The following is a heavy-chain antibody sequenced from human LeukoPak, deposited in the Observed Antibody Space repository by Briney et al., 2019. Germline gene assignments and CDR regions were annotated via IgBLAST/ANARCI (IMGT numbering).Heavy chain of an antibody. CDR2: ISAYNGDT. CDR3: ARDPSNTSGYYIYSDY. CDR1: GYTFNRHG. Sequence: ASVKVSCKASGYTFNRHGISWARQAPGQGLGWMGWISAYNGDTKYAQKFQGRVTLTIDTSTSTAYMEVRSLRSDDTAMYYCARDPSNTSGYYIYSDYWGQGTLVTVSS. V-gene: IGHV1-18*01. D-gene: IGHD6-19*01. J-gene: IGHJ4*02.